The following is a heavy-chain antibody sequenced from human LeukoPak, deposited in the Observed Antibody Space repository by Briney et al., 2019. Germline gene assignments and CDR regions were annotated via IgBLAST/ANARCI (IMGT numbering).Heavy chain of an antibody. D-gene: IGHD3-22*01. Sequence: SETLSLTCAVYGGSFSGYYWSWIRQPPGKGLEWIGYIYHSGCTYYNPSLKSRVTISVDRSKNQFSLKLSSVTAADTAVYYCARGDYYDSRGYYFDYWGQGTLVTVSS. V-gene: IGHV4-34*01. CDR1: GGSFSGYY. CDR2: IYHSGCT. J-gene: IGHJ4*02. CDR3: ARGDYYDSRGYYFDY.